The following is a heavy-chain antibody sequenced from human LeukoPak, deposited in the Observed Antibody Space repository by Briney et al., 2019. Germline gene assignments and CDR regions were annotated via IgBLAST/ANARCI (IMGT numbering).Heavy chain of an antibody. CDR2: INHSGST. Sequence: SGPLSLPWAVSGGSFSGYYWSWIRQPPGKGLEGIGEINHSGSTNYNPSLKRGVTISVDTSNNQFSLKLSSVTAADTAVYYCARGPLSITMVRGVIRDGYGYWGQGTLVTVSS. CDR1: GGSFSGYY. CDR3: ARGPLSITMVRGVIRDGYGY. J-gene: IGHJ4*02. D-gene: IGHD3-10*01. V-gene: IGHV4-34*01.